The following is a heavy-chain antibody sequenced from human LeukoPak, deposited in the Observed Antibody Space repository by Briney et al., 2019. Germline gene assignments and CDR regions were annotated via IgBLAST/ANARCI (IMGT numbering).Heavy chain of an antibody. D-gene: IGHD6-13*01. J-gene: IGHJ5*02. CDR3: ARESRGAAAGTAFWFDP. CDR1: GGSISSGGYY. CDR2: IYYSGST. Sequence: SETLSLTCTVSGGSISSGGYYWSWIRQHPGKGLEWIGYIYYSGSTYYNPSLKSRVTISVDTSKNQFSLKLSSVTAADTAVYYCARESRGAAAGTAFWFDPWGQGTLVTVSS. V-gene: IGHV4-31*03.